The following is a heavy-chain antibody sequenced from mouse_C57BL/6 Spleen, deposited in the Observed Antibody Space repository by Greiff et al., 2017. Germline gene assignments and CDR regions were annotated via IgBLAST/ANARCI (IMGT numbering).Heavy chain of an antibody. Sequence: QVQLQQSGAELVRPGASVTLSCKASGYTFTDYEMHWVKQTPVHGLEWIGAIDPETGGTAYNQKFKGKAILTADKSSSTAYMQLNSLTSEDSAVYYCARTAQATSMDYWGQGTSVTVSS. J-gene: IGHJ4*01. CDR3: ARTAQATSMDY. D-gene: IGHD3-2*02. V-gene: IGHV1-15*01. CDR1: GYTFTDYE. CDR2: IDPETGGT.